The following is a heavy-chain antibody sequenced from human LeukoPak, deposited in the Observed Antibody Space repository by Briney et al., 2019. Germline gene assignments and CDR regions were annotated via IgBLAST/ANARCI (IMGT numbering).Heavy chain of an antibody. D-gene: IGHD3-22*01. V-gene: IGHV3-30*18. J-gene: IGHJ4*02. CDR2: ISYDGSNK. CDR3: AKAAHDSSGYYPYYFDY. Sequence: GGSLRHSCAASGFTFSSYGMHWVRQAPGKGLEWVAVISYDGSNKYYADSVKGRFTISRDNSKNTLYLQMNSLRAEDTAVYYCAKAAHDSSGYYPYYFDYWGQGTLVTVSS. CDR1: GFTFSSYG.